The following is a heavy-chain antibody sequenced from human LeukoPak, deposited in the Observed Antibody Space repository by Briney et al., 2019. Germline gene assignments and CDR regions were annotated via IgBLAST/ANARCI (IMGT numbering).Heavy chain of an antibody. Sequence: SETLSLTCTVSGGSISSGGYYWSWIRQPPGKGLEWIGYIYTSGSTNYNPSLKSRVTISVDTSKNQFSLKLSSVTAADTAVYYCARGLGYSYGYYYYYYYMDVWGKGTTVTVSS. CDR3: ARGLGYSYGYYYYYYYMDV. CDR2: IYTSGST. D-gene: IGHD5-18*01. J-gene: IGHJ6*03. CDR1: GGSISSGGYY. V-gene: IGHV4-61*08.